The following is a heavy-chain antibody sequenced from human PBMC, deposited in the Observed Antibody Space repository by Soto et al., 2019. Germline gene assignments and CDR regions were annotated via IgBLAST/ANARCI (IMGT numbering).Heavy chain of an antibody. CDR2: ISGSGGNT. J-gene: IGHJ4*02. Sequence: GGSLRLSCTASGFTFSSYAMTWVLQAPGKGLEWVSGISGSGGNTYYADSVKGRFTISRDNSRNTLYLRMNNLRAEDTAVSYCAKSPEFSGGSCLHWGQATLVTVSS. CDR3: AKSPEFSGGSCLH. V-gene: IGHV3-23*01. D-gene: IGHD2-15*01. CDR1: GFTFSSYA.